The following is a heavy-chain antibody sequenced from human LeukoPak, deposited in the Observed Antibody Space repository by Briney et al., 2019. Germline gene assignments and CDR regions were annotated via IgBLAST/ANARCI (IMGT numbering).Heavy chain of an antibody. CDR1: GFTFSSYA. D-gene: IGHD1-26*01. V-gene: IGHV3-30*09. CDR2: ISYDGSNK. Sequence: QPGRSLRLSCAASGFTFSSYAMHWVRQAPGKGLEWVAVISYDGSNKYYADSVKGRFAISRDNSKNTLYLQMISLRAEDTAVYYCAREINIVGATISDAFDIWGQGTMVTVSS. CDR3: AREINIVGATISDAFDI. J-gene: IGHJ3*02.